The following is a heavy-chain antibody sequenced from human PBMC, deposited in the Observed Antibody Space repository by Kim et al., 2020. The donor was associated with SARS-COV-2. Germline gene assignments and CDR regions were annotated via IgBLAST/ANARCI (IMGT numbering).Heavy chain of an antibody. J-gene: IGHJ5*02. Sequence: SETLSLTCTVSSGSMSDYYWSWIRQPPGKGLEWIGYMSHSGSTKYNPSLKSRVTISVDTSKNHFSLKMRSVTAADTAVYYCARVRMVYAPPGGFDPWGQGIQVSVSS. V-gene: IGHV4-59*13. CDR3: ARVRMVYAPPGGFDP. D-gene: IGHD2-8*01. CDR2: MSHSGST. CDR1: SGSMSDYY.